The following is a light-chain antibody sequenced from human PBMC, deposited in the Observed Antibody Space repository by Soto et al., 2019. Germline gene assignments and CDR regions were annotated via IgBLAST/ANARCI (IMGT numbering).Light chain of an antibody. CDR2: STN. Sequence: QAVVTQEPSLSVSPGGTVTFTCGLTSGSVSTNYYPSWYQQTPGQAPRTLMYSTNTRSSGVPDRFSGSILGNKAALTITGAQADDESDYYCVLYMGSGLNVFGGCTQLAVL. J-gene: IGLJ7*01. CDR3: VLYMGSGLNV. V-gene: IGLV8-61*01. CDR1: SGSVSTNYY.